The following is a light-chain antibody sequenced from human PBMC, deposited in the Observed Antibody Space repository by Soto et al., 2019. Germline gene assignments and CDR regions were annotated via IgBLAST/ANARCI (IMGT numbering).Light chain of an antibody. CDR1: SSNIGSNY. CDR2: DNN. Sequence: QSVLTQPPSVSAAPGQKVTISCSGSSSNIGSNYVSWYQQLPGTAPKLLIYDNNKRPPGIPDRFSGSKSDTSATLGITGLQAGDEADYHCATWDSSLSAVVFGGGTKVTVL. V-gene: IGLV1-51*01. CDR3: ATWDSSLSAVV. J-gene: IGLJ2*01.